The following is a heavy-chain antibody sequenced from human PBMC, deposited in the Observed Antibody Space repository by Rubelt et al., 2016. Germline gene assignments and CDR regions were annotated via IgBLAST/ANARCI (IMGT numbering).Heavy chain of an antibody. V-gene: IGHV1-69*13. CDR2: IIPIFGTA. D-gene: IGHD4-17*01. Sequence: QVQLVQSGAEVKKPGASVKVSCKASGYTFTSYGISWVRQAPGQGLEWMGWIIPIFGTANYAQKFQGRVTITADESTSTANMELGSLGAEDTAVYYCARGGGNHDYGAERSDYWGQGTLVTVSS. CDR3: ARGGGNHDYGAERSDY. CDR1: GYTFTSYG. J-gene: IGHJ4*02.